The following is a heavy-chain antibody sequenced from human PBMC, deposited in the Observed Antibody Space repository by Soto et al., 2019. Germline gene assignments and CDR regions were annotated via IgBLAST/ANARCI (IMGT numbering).Heavy chain of an antibody. CDR2: IYYSGST. D-gene: IGHD6-13*01. V-gene: IGHV4-39*01. CDR1: GGSISSSSYY. Sequence: PSGTLSLTCTVSGGSISSSSYYWGWIRQPPGKGLEWIGSIYYSGSTSYNPPLKSLVTISIDTSKNQFSLKLSSVTAADTAVYYCASYSSSWYENYYYYGMDVWVQGPTVTVSS. CDR3: ASYSSSWYENYYYYGMDV. J-gene: IGHJ6*02.